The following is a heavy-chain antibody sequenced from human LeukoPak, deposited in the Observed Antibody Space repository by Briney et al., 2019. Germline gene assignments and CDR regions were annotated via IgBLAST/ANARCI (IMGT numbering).Heavy chain of an antibody. J-gene: IGHJ5*02. D-gene: IGHD3-10*01. Sequence: SETLSLTCAVYGGSFSGYYWSWIRQPPGKGLEWIGEINHSGSTNYNPSLKSRVTISVDTSKNQFSLKLSSVAAADTAVYYCARGRSLLRFGELGQNWFDPWGQGTLVTVSS. CDR1: GGSFSGYY. V-gene: IGHV4-34*01. CDR2: INHSGST. CDR3: ARGRSLLRFGELGQNWFDP.